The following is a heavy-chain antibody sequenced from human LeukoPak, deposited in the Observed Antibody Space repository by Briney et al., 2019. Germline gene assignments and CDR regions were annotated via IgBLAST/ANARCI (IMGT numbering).Heavy chain of an antibody. D-gene: IGHD6-13*01. Sequence: PSETLSHTCAVSGGSISSSNWWSWVRQPPGKGLEWIGEIYHSGSTNYNPSLKSRVTISVDTSKNQFSLKLSSVTAADTAVYYCARVFRPGSSCDPWGQGTLVTVSS. CDR3: ARVFRPGSSCDP. CDR1: GGSISSSNW. J-gene: IGHJ5*02. CDR2: IYHSGST. V-gene: IGHV4-4*02.